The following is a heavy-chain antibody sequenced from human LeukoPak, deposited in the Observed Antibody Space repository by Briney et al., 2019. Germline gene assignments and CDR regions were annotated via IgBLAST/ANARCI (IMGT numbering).Heavy chain of an antibody. CDR1: GFTFSSYG. CDR2: ISYDGSNK. Sequence: PGGSLRLSCAASGFTFSSYGMHWVRQAPGKGLEWVAVISYDGSNKYYADSVKGRFTISRDNSKNTLYLQMNSLRAEDTAVYYCAKDLDSSGWPDAFDIWGQGTMVTVSS. CDR3: AKDLDSSGWPDAFDI. D-gene: IGHD6-19*01. V-gene: IGHV3-30*18. J-gene: IGHJ3*02.